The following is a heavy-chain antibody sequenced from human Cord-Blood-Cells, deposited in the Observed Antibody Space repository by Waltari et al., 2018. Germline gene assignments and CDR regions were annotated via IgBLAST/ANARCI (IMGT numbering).Heavy chain of an antibody. Sequence: QVQLQQWGAGLLKPSETLSLTCAVYGGSFSGSYWRWFRQPPGKGLEWIGEIKHSGSTNYNPSLKSRVTISVDTSKNQFSLKLSSVTAADTAVYYCARGRQEDDSSGYYDYWGQGTLVTVSS. V-gene: IGHV4-34*01. CDR1: GGSFSGSY. J-gene: IGHJ4*02. D-gene: IGHD3-22*01. CDR2: IKHSGST. CDR3: ARGRQEDDSSGYYDY.